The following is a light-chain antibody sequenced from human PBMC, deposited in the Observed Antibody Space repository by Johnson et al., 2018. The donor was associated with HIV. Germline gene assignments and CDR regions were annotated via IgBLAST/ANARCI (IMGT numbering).Light chain of an antibody. CDR2: ENN. CDR1: SSNIGNNY. J-gene: IGLJ1*01. CDR3: GAWDSSLSAHYV. Sequence: QSVLTQPPSVSAAPGQKVTISCSGSSSNIGNNYVSWYQQLPGTAPKLLIYENNKRPSGIPDRFSASESGTSATLGLTGLQTGDEADYYCGAWDSSLSAHYVFGTGTKVTVL. V-gene: IGLV1-51*02.